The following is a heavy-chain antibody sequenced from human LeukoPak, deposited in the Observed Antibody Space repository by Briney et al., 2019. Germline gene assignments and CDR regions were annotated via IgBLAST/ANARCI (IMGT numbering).Heavy chain of an antibody. V-gene: IGHV4-34*01. CDR2: INHSGST. CDR1: GGAFSGYY. D-gene: IGHD2-2*02. Sequence: SETLSLTCAVYGGAFSGYYWSWIRQPPGKGLEWIGEINHSGSTNYNPSLKSRGTISVDTSKNQVSLKLSSLTAAYTAVYYCARTRFCSSTSCYTDNWGQGTLVTVSS. CDR3: ARTRFCSSTSCYTDN. J-gene: IGHJ4*02.